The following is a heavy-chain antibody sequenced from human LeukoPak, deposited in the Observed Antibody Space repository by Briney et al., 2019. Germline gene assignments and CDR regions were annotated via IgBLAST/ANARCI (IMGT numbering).Heavy chain of an antibody. D-gene: IGHD2-2*01. CDR2: INTNTGNP. CDR3: ARDNHCSSTSCSFDY. V-gene: IGHV7-4-1*02. CDR1: GYTFTSYA. J-gene: IGHJ4*02. Sequence: ASVKVSCKASGYTFTSYAMNWVRQAPGQGLEWMGWINTNTGNPTYAQGFTGRFVFSLDTSVSTAYLQISSLKAEGTAVYYCARDNHCSSTSCSFDYWGQGTLVTVSS.